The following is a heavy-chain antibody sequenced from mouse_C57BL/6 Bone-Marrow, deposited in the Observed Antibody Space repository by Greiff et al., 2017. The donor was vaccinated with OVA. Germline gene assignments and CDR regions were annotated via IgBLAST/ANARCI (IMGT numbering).Heavy chain of an antibody. CDR2: IDPSDSYT. CDR1: GYTFTSYW. Sequence: QVQLKQPGAELVKPGASVKLSCKASGYTFTSYWMQWVKQRPGQGLEWIGEIDPSDSYTNYNQKFKGKATLTVDTSSSTAYMQLSSRTSEDSAVYYCASRDYPLAYWGQGTLVTVSA. J-gene: IGHJ3*01. D-gene: IGHD5-5*01. V-gene: IGHV1-50*01. CDR3: ASRDYPLAY.